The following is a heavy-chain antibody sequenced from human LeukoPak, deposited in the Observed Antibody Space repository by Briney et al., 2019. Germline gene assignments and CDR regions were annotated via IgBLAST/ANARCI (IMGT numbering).Heavy chain of an antibody. CDR2: INHSGST. CDR1: GGSFSGYY. J-gene: IGHJ5*02. CDR3: ARGRDHYYGSGSYYNFGWFDP. Sequence: PSETLSLTCAVHGGSFSGYYWSWIRQPPGKSLEWIGAINHSGSTNYNPSLKSRVTISVDTSKNQFSLKLSSVTAADTAVYYCARGRDHYYGSGSYYNFGWFDPWGQGTLVTVSS. D-gene: IGHD3-10*01. V-gene: IGHV4-34*01.